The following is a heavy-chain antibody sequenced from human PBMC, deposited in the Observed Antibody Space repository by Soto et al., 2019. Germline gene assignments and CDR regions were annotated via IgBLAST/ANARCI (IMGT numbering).Heavy chain of an antibody. Sequence: GGSLRLSCAASGFTFSSYGMHWVRQAPGKGLEWVAVISYDGSNKYYADSVKGRFTISRDNSKNTLYLQMNSLRAEDTAVYYCAKASNWNHLDYWGQGTLVTVSS. CDR1: GFTFSSYG. J-gene: IGHJ4*02. CDR2: ISYDGSNK. D-gene: IGHD1-1*01. CDR3: AKASNWNHLDY. V-gene: IGHV3-30*18.